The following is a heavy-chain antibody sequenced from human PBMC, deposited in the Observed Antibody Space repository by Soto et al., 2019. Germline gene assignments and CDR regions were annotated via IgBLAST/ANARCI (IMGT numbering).Heavy chain of an antibody. CDR1: GDSVSSNSAA. CDR3: ARTPYSSGWDPTRGNWYYYGMDV. J-gene: IGHJ6*04. Sequence: SQTLSLTCAISGDSVSSNSAAWNWIRQSPSRGLEWLGRTYYRSKWYNDYAVSVKSRITINPDTSKNQFSLQLNSVTPEDTAVYYCARTPYSSGWDPTRGNWYYYGMDVWGKGTTVTVAS. D-gene: IGHD6-19*01. CDR2: TYYRSKWYN. V-gene: IGHV6-1*01.